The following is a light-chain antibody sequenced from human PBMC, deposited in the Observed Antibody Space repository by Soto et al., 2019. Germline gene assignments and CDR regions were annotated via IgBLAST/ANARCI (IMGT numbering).Light chain of an antibody. CDR3: AAWDDSLSGPRVV. V-gene: IGLV1-47*01. CDR2: RNN. CDR1: SSNIGSNY. Sequence: QAVVTQPPSASGTPGQRVTISCSGSSSNIGSNYVYWYQQLPGTAPKLLIYRNNQRPSGVPDRFSGSKSGTSASLAISGLRSEDEADYYCAAWDDSLSGPRVVFGGGTNSPS. J-gene: IGLJ2*01.